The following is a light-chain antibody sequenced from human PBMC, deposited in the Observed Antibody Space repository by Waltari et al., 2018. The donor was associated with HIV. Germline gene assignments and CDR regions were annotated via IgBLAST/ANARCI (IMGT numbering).Light chain of an antibody. Sequence: DIQLTQSPSFLSASVGDRVTITCRASQGISSYLAWYQQKPGKAPKLLIYAASTLQSGVPSRFSGSGSGTEFTLTISSLQPEDFATYYCQQLNSYPRFFGPGTKVDIK. V-gene: IGKV1-9*01. CDR3: QQLNSYPRF. CDR1: QGISSY. J-gene: IGKJ3*01. CDR2: AAS.